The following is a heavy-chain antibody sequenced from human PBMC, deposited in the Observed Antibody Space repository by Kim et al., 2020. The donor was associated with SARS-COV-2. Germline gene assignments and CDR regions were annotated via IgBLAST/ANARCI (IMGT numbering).Heavy chain of an antibody. V-gene: IGHV1-69*13. CDR2: IIPIFGTA. Sequence: SVKVSCKASGGTFSSYAISWVRQAPGQGLEWMGGIIPIFGTANYAQKFQGRVTITADESTSTAYMELSSLRSEDTAVYYCARVGGAGLRFVEWVKAPSWFDPWGQGNLVTVSS. D-gene: IGHD3-3*01. CDR3: ARVGGAGLRFVEWVKAPSWFDP. CDR1: GGTFSSYA. J-gene: IGHJ5*02.